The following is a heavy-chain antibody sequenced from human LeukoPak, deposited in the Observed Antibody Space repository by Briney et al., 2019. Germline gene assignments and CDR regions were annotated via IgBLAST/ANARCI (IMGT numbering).Heavy chain of an antibody. Sequence: SETLSLTCAVYGGSFSGYYWSWIRQPPGKGLEWIGEINHSGSTNYNPSLKSRVTISVDTSKNRFSLKLSSVTAADTAVYYCARPVAGTVWYFDLWGRGTLVTVSS. D-gene: IGHD6-19*01. CDR1: GGSFSGYY. V-gene: IGHV4-34*01. CDR3: ARPVAGTVWYFDL. CDR2: INHSGST. J-gene: IGHJ2*01.